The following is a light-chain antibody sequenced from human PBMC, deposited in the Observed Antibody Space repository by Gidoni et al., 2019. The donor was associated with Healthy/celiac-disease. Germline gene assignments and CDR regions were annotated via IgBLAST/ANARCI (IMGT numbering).Light chain of an antibody. CDR2: LGS. CDR3: MQALQTHT. J-gene: IGKJ2*01. Sequence: DIVMTQSPLSLPVTPGEPASISCRSSQSPLHSNGYNYLDWYLQKPGQSPQLLIYLGSNRASGVPDRFSGSGSGTDFTLKISRVEAEDVGVYYCMQALQTHTFXQXTKLXIK. CDR1: QSPLHSNGYNY. V-gene: IGKV2-28*01.